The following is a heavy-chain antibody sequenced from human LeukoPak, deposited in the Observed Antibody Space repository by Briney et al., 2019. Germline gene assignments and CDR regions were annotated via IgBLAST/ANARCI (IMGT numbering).Heavy chain of an antibody. J-gene: IGHJ4*02. CDR3: VRGNDYGGPHY. Sequence: GSLRLSCAVSGFTFSSYWMHWVRQAPGKGLVWVSRIDRDGSRINYADSVKGRFTISRDNGKNTLFLQMNSLRAEDAAVYYCVRGNDYGGPHYWGQGTLVTVSS. V-gene: IGHV3-74*01. D-gene: IGHD4-23*01. CDR1: GFTFSSYW. CDR2: IDRDGSRI.